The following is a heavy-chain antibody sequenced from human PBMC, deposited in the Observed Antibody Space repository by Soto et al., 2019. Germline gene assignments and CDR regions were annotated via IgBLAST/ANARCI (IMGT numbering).Heavy chain of an antibody. CDR1: GGTFSSYA. V-gene: IGHV1-69*13. J-gene: IGHJ6*02. CDR3: ARRLINEALDYTPVEIKNYYGMDV. D-gene: IGHD3-16*01. Sequence: SVKVSCKASGGTFSSYAISWVRQAPGQGLEWMGGIIPIFGTANYAQKFQGRVTITADESTSTAYMELSSLRSEDTAVYYCARRLINEALDYTPVEIKNYYGMDVWGQGTTVTVSS. CDR2: IIPIFGTA.